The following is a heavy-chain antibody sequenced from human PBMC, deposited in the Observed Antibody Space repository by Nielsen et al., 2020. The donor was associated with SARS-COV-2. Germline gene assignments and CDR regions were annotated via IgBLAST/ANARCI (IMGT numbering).Heavy chain of an antibody. Sequence: GGSLRLSCAASGFTFSDYYMSWIRQAPGKGLEWVSYISSSSSYTNYADSVKGRFTISRDNAKNSLYLQKNSLRAEDTAVYYCARAGIVVVVAYYGMDVWGQGTTVTVSS. CDR3: ARAGIVVVVAYYGMDV. J-gene: IGHJ6*02. CDR2: ISSSSSYT. D-gene: IGHD2-15*01. CDR1: GFTFSDYY. V-gene: IGHV3-11*05.